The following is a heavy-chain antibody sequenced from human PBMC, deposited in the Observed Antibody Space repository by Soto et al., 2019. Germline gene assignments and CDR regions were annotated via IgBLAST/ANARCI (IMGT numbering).Heavy chain of an antibody. CDR1: GFSFVNYA. CDR3: AKATTNGGWFNPFDS. D-gene: IGHD6-19*01. CDR2: LSGSGTST. J-gene: IGHJ4*02. V-gene: IGHV3-23*01. Sequence: GGSLRLSCAASGFSFVNYAMNWVRQAPGKGLEWVSGLSGSGTSTYYADSVKGRFTISRDNSRDTLFLQMNSLTADDTAVYYCAKATTNGGWFNPFDSWGQGALVT.